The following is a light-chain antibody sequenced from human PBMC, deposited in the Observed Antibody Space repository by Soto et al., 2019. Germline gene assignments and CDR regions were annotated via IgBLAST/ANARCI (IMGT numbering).Light chain of an antibody. CDR3: CSYAGSYTLL. J-gene: IGLJ2*01. V-gene: IGLV2-11*01. CDR1: SSDVATYNY. Sequence: QSALTQPRSVSGSPGQSVTISCTGTSSDVATYNYVSWYQQHPGKAPKLMISDVSKRPSGVPDRFSGSKSGNTASLTISGLQAEDEADYYCCSYAGSYTLLFGGGTQLTVL. CDR2: DVS.